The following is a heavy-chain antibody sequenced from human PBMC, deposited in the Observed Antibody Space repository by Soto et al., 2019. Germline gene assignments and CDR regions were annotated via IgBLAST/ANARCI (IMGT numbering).Heavy chain of an antibody. Sequence: GGSLRLSCAASGFTFSSYAMSWVRQAPGKGLEWVSAISGSGGSTYYADSVKGRFTISRDNSKNTLYLQINSLRAEDTAVYYCAKGAAAGVYYYYYGMDVWGQGTTVTVSS. J-gene: IGHJ6*02. CDR3: AKGAAAGVYYYYYGMDV. D-gene: IGHD6-13*01. CDR2: ISGSGGST. CDR1: GFTFSSYA. V-gene: IGHV3-23*01.